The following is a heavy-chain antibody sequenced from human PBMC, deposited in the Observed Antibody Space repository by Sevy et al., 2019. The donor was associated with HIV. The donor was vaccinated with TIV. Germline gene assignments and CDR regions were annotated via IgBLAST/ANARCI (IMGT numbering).Heavy chain of an antibody. CDR3: ARDPRMYGDYLLAYFDY. CDR1: GFTPSTYG. CDR2: IGYDGSNK. D-gene: IGHD2-8*01. V-gene: IGHV3-33*01. Sequence: GGSLILSCAASGFTPSTYGMHWVRQAPGKGLEWVAVIGYDGSNKYYADSVRGRFTISRDNSKNTLFLQMDSLRGEDTAFYYCARDPRMYGDYLLAYFDYWGQGTLVTVSS. J-gene: IGHJ4*02.